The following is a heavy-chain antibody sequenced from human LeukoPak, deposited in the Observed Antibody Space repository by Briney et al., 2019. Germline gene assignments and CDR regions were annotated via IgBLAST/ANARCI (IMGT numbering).Heavy chain of an antibody. CDR2: IKQDGSEK. CDR3: ARDLGYYHGVFDF. J-gene: IGHJ4*02. CDR1: GFTFSSYC. D-gene: IGHD3-22*01. V-gene: IGHV3-7*01. Sequence: GGSLRLSCAASGFTFSSYCMSWVRQAPGEGLEWVANIKQDGSEKDYMASVKGRFTISRDNAKNSLYLQINSLRAEDTAVYYCARDLGYYHGVFDFWGQGILVTVSS.